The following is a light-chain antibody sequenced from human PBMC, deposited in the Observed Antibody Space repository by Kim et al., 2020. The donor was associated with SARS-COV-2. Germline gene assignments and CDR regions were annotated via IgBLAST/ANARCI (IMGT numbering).Light chain of an antibody. Sequence: EIVLTQFPATLSLSPGETATLSCRASQSVSNFLAWYQQKPGQAPRLLIYDASNRAPGIPARFSGSGSGTVFTLTISSLEPEDFAVYYCQKRTNWPAFTFGQGTKLEI. V-gene: IGKV3-11*01. CDR2: DAS. J-gene: IGKJ2*01. CDR3: QKRTNWPAFT. CDR1: QSVSNF.